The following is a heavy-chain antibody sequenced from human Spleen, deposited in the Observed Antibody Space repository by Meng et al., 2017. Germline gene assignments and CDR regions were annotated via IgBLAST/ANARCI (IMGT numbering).Heavy chain of an antibody. CDR3: ARDYYDSSGYYFLFDY. J-gene: IGHJ4*02. D-gene: IGHD3-22*01. Sequence: GESLKISCAASGFTFSSFPMSWVRQAPGKGLEWVALITSDGSNKYYADSVKGRFTISRDNSKNTLYLQMNSLRTESTDVYFCARDYYDSSGYYFLFDYWGQGTLVTVSS. CDR1: GFTFSSFP. CDR2: ITSDGSNK. V-gene: IGHV3-30*03.